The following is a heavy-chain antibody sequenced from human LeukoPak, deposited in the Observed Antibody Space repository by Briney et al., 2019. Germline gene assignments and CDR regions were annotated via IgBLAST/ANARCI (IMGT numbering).Heavy chain of an antibody. Sequence: PSQTLSLTCTVSGGSISSGGYYWSWIRQHPGKGLEWIGYIYYSGSTYYNPSLKSRVTISVDTSKNQFSLKLSSVTAADTAVYYCARAIAEGYYYYYGMDVWGQGTTDTVSS. D-gene: IGHD6-13*01. J-gene: IGHJ6*02. CDR1: GGSISSGGYY. CDR3: ARAIAEGYYYYYGMDV. V-gene: IGHV4-31*03. CDR2: IYYSGST.